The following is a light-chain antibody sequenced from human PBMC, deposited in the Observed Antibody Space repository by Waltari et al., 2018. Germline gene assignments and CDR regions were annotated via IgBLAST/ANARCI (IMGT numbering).Light chain of an antibody. CDR1: ASNIGGNL. V-gene: IGLV1-44*01. J-gene: IGLJ3*02. CDR2: RSD. CDR3: ASWDDSLNGHWV. Sequence: QSVLTQPPSASGTPGQRVTISCSGSASNIGGNLVTWYQQLPGKAPKLLIYRSDRRPSGVPDRSSGAKSGTSASLAISGLQSEDEADYFCASWDDSLNGHWVFGGGTKVTVL.